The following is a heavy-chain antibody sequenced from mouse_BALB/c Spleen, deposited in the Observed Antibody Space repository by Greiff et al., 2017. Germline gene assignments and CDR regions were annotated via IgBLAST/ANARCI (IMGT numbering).Heavy chain of an antibody. CDR2: IWTGGGT. J-gene: IGHJ4*01. D-gene: IGHD2-2*01. Sequence: VKLMESGPGLVAPSQSLSITCTVSGFSLTSYDISWIRQPPGKGLEWLGVIWTGGGTNYNSAFMSRLSISKDNSKSQVFLKMNSLQTDDTAIYYCVRDPYGYDYAMDYWGQGTSVTVSS. V-gene: IGHV2-9-2*01. CDR3: VRDPYGYDYAMDY. CDR1: GFSLTSYD.